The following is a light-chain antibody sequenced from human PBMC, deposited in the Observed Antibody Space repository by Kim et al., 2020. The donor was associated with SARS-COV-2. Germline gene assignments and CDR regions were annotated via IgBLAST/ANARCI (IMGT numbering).Light chain of an antibody. J-gene: IGKJ1*01. CDR1: QSVASNY. CDR3: QQYDTSPWT. CDR2: DAS. V-gene: IGKV3D-20*01. Sequence: SPGERASLYGGASQSVASNYLAWYQQKPGLAPRLLIYDASTRATGIPDRFSGSGSGTDFTLTISRLEPEDFVVYYCQQYDTSPWTFGQGTKVDIK.